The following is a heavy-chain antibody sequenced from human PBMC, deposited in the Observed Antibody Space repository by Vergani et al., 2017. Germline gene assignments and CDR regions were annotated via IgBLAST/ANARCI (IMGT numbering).Heavy chain of an antibody. Sequence: QVQLVESGGGVVQPGRSLRLSCAASGFTFSSYGMHWVRQAPGKGLEWVAVIWYDGSNKYYADSVKGRFIISRDNSKNTLYLQMNSLRAEDTAVYYCARDRPIAASFDYWGQGTLVTVPS. CDR2: IWYDGSNK. D-gene: IGHD6-6*01. CDR3: ARDRPIAASFDY. J-gene: IGHJ4*02. V-gene: IGHV3-33*01. CDR1: GFTFSSYG.